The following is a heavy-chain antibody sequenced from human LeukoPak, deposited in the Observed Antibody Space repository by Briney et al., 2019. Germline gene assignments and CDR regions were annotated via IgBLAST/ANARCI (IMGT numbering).Heavy chain of an antibody. CDR1: GGSISSTSYY. CDR2: IYYRGTT. J-gene: IGHJ4*02. V-gene: IGHV4-39*07. Sequence: SETLSLTCTVSGGSISSTSYYWAWIRQPPGKGLEWIGNIYYRGTTYSNPSLKSRVTISVDTSKNQFSLKLSSVTAADTAVYYCARDTGTVVDYWGQGTLVTVSS. D-gene: IGHD4-23*01. CDR3: ARDTGTVVDY.